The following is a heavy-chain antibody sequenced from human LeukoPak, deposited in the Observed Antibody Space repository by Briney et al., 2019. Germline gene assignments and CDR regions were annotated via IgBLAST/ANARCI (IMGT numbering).Heavy chain of an antibody. CDR2: IIPILGIA. V-gene: IGHV1-69*02. CDR1: GGTFSSYT. CDR3: ARVDIVATIDELGSAFDI. Sequence: SVKVSCKAYGGTFSSYTISWVRQAPGQGLEWMGRIIPILGIANYAQKFQGRVTITADKSTNTAYMELSSLRSEDTAVYYCARVDIVATIDELGSAFDIWGQGTMVTVSS. J-gene: IGHJ3*02. D-gene: IGHD5-12*01.